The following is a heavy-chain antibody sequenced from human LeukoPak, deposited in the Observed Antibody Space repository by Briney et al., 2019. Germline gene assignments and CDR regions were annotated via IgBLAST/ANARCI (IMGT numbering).Heavy chain of an antibody. D-gene: IGHD2-8*01. J-gene: IGHJ4*02. V-gene: IGHV4-4*02. CDR2: ISLTGLT. CDR1: GGSISNTNW. CDR3: SRENGAFSPFGY. Sequence: SETLSLTCGVSGGSISNTNWWSWVRQPPGQGLEWTGEISLTGLTHYNPSLESRVTVSLDKSKNQLSLNLTSVTAADTAVYYCSRENGAFSPFGYWGQGTLVTVLS.